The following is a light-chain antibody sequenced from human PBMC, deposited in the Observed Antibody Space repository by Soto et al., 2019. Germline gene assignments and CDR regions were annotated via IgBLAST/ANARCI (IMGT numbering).Light chain of an antibody. Sequence: EIVMTQSPATLSVSPGERATLSCRASQSVSSNLAWYQQKPGQAPRLLIYGASTRATGIPARFSGSGSGTGFHLTNHGLQYEVFEVYYCRQYKNRPPLDFGGGNKVELK. V-gene: IGKV3-15*01. CDR1: QSVSSN. J-gene: IGKJ4*01. CDR3: RQYKNRPPLD. CDR2: GAS.